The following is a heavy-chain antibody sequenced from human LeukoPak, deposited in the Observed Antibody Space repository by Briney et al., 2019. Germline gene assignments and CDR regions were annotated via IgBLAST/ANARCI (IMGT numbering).Heavy chain of an antibody. CDR1: GFTFSSYA. CDR3: AKDSGSSSWYSPHRYYYYMDV. V-gene: IGHV3-23*01. J-gene: IGHJ6*03. D-gene: IGHD6-13*01. CDR2: ISGSGGST. Sequence: GGSLRLSCAASGFTFSSYAMSWVRQAPGKGLEWVSAISGSGGSTYYADSVKGRFTISRDTSKNTLYLQMNSLRAEDTAVYYCAKDSGSSSWYSPHRYYYYMDVWGKGTTVTVSS.